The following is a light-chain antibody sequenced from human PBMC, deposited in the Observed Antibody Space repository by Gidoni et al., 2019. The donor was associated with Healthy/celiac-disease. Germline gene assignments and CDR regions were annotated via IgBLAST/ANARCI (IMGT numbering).Light chain of an antibody. Sequence: DIVMTQPPDSLSVSLGERATINCTSSQSVLYSSNNNNYVAWYQQTPGQPPKLLFYWASTRESGVPARFSGSGSGTDFTLTISSLHADDVAVYYCQQYYSTPLTFGGGTKVEIK. CDR3: QQYYSTPLT. V-gene: IGKV4-1*01. CDR2: WAS. J-gene: IGKJ4*01. CDR1: QSVLYSSNNNNY.